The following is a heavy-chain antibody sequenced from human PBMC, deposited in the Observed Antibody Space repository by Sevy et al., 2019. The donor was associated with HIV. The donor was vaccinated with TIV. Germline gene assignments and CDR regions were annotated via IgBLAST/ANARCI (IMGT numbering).Heavy chain of an antibody. V-gene: IGHV1-2*02. CDR3: VRGRVIFDY. Sequence: ASVKVSCKASGYTFNDYYIHWVRQAPGQGLEWVGYINPNSGVTNYPRKFRGRVTLTSDTSISTSYMNLSSLISDDTAVYYCVRGRVIFDYWGQGTLLTVSS. CDR1: GYTFNDYY. J-gene: IGHJ4*02. CDR2: INPNSGVT.